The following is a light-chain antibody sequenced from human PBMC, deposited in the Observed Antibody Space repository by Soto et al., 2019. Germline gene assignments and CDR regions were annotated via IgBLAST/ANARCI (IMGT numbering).Light chain of an antibody. V-gene: IGLV2-14*01. J-gene: IGLJ1*01. Sequence: QSVLTQPASVSGSPGPSLTISCTGTTSDIGFYDYVSWYQQYPGKAPKLIIYGVTIRPSGISNRFSGSKSGSTASLTISGLREEDEADYYCSSYSTSYFYVFGSGTKVTVL. CDR1: TSDIGFYDY. CDR2: GVT. CDR3: SSYSTSYFYV.